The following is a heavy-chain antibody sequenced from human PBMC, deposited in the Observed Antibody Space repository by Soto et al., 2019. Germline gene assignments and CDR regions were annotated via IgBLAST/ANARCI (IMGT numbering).Heavy chain of an antibody. D-gene: IGHD3-3*01. V-gene: IGHV1-18*04. CDR3: ARVRITIFGVVIAQPSSGMDV. CDR2: ISAYNGNT. Sequence: SVKVSCKASGYTFTSYGISWVRQAPGQGLEWMGWISAYNGNTNYAQKLQGRVTMTTDTSTSTAYMELRSLRSDDTAVYYCARVRITIFGVVIAQPSSGMDVWGQGTTVTAP. CDR1: GYTFTSYG. J-gene: IGHJ6*02.